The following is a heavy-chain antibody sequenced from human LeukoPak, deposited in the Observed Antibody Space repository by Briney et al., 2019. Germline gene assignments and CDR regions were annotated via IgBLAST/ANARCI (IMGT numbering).Heavy chain of an antibody. D-gene: IGHD5-12*01. CDR1: GYTFTSYG. CDR3: ARGSGVATMGSPFDP. J-gene: IGHJ5*02. Sequence: GASPKVSSKASGYTFTSYGISWVRQAPGQGLEWMGWISAYNGNTNYAQKRQGRVTMTTGTSTSTAYMELRSLRSDDTAVYCCARGSGVATMGSPFDPWGQGTLVTVSS. CDR2: ISAYNGNT. V-gene: IGHV1-18*01.